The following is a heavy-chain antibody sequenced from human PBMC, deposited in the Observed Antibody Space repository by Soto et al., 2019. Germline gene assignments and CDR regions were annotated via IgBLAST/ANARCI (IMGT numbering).Heavy chain of an antibody. V-gene: IGHV1-46*01. Sequence: QVQLVQSGAEVRKPGASVKVSCKASGCTFTHYYIHWVRQAPGQGLEWMGIINPNGGVTTHAQKFRAGFTMTRDTSTSTVYMELSSLRSEDSAVYYCATSVNSAMAFDYWGQGTLVTVSS. J-gene: IGHJ4*02. CDR1: GCTFTHYY. CDR3: ATSVNSAMAFDY. CDR2: INPNGGVT. D-gene: IGHD5-18*01.